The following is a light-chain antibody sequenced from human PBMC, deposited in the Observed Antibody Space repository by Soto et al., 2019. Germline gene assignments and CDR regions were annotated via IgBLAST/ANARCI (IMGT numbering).Light chain of an antibody. CDR3: AKWDDSLRVYV. J-gene: IGLJ1*01. V-gene: IGLV1-47*01. CDR2: RND. CDR1: NSRSGSNY. Sequence: QSVLPQPPSASGTPGQRVTSSCSTSNSRSGSNYVYWYQQLPGAAPKLLIYRNDQRASGVPDRLSASKSGPSASLAISGLGSEDEGYYFCAKWDDSLRVYVFGSGTKLTVL.